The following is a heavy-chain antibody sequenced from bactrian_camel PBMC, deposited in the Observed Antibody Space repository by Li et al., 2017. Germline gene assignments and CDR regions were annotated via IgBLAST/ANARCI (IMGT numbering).Heavy chain of an antibody. D-gene: IGHD6*01. Sequence: HVQLVESGGGSAQPGGSLILSRTASGLSNEHSDMGWYRQAPGSDCDLVATVAVNGITKYYGTSVEGRFSISRPSVENTVYLQMDNLKPEDTAVYYCAADDGGSSPERVTDFGYWGQGTQVTVS. CDR1: GLSNEHSD. CDR3: AADDGGSSPERVTDFGY. J-gene: IGHJ6*01. V-gene: IGHV3S60*01. CDR2: VAVNGITK.